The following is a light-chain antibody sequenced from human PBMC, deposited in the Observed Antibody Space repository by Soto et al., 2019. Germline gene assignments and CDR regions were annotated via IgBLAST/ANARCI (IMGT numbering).Light chain of an antibody. CDR1: SSDVGSYNL. CDR2: EVS. V-gene: IGLV2-23*02. J-gene: IGLJ1*01. CDR3: CSCAGPYV. Sequence: QSALTQPASVSGSPGQSITISCTGTSSDVGSYNLVSWYQQHPGKAHKLMIYEVSKRPSGVSNRFSGSKSGTTASLRISGLQAEDDADYYCCSCAGPYVFGTGTKLTVL.